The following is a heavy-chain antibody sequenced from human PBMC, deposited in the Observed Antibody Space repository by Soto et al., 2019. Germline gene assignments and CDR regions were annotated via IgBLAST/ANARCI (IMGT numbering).Heavy chain of an antibody. CDR3: AAENGYISSWYWEEAFDI. CDR1: GFTFSSYS. J-gene: IGHJ3*02. CDR2: ISSSSSTI. Sequence: EVQLVESGGGLVQPGGSLRLSCAASGFTFSSYSMNWVRQAPGKGLEWVSYISSSSSTIYYADSVKGRFTISRDNANNSLYLQMRSLRDDDTAVYYCAAENGYISSWYWEEAFDIWGQGTIVTDTS. D-gene: IGHD6-13*01. V-gene: IGHV3-48*02.